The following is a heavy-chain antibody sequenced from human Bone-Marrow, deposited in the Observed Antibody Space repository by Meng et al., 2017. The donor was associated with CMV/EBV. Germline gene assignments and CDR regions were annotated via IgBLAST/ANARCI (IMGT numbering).Heavy chain of an antibody. D-gene: IGHD3-3*01. J-gene: IGHJ4*02. CDR3: ATGPPQYDFWSGYYRNFDY. CDR1: GYTLTELS. CDR2: FDPEDGET. V-gene: IGHV1-24*01. Sequence: QVQLAQSGAEGKKTGASVKVSCNVSGYTLTELSMHWVRQAPGKGLEWMGGFDPEDGETIYAQKFQGRVTMTEDTSTDTAYMELSSLRSEDTAVYYCATGPPQYDFWSGYYRNFDYWGQGTLVTVSS.